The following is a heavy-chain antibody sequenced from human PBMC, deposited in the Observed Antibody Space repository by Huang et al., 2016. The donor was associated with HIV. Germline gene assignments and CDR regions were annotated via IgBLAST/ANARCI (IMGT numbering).Heavy chain of an antibody. CDR2: IKSDGSSS. D-gene: IGHD3-22*01. V-gene: IGHV3-74*01. CDR1: GFTVSSYW. Sequence: EVQLVESRGGLVQPGGSLRLSCAASGFTVSSYWMHWVRQAPGKGVVWVSRIKSDGSSSGYADSVKGRFTISRDNAKNTLYLQMNSLRAEDTAVYYCVRDPRIQSWLNYFDYWGQGTLVSVSS. J-gene: IGHJ4*02. CDR3: VRDPRIQSWLNYFDY.